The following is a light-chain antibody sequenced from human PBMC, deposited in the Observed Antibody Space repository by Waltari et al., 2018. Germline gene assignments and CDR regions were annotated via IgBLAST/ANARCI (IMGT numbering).Light chain of an antibody. J-gene: IGLJ2*01. V-gene: IGLV2-8*01. CDR3: SSYVASRIV. Sequence: QSALTQPPSASGSPGQSVTLSCTGTTNAIGSYDYVSWYQHHPGKAPKLIIYEVSNRPSGVSKRFSGSKSGSTASLTVSALQVEDEAIYYCSSYVASRIVFGGGTRLTVL. CDR1: TNAIGSYDY. CDR2: EVS.